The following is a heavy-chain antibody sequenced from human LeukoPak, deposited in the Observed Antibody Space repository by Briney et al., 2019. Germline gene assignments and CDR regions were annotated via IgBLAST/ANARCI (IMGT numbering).Heavy chain of an antibody. V-gene: IGHV3-53*01. CDR3: ARDRSSGWYVYDY. D-gene: IGHD6-19*01. Sequence: GGSLRLSCAASGFTVSSNCMSWVRQAPGKGLEWLAVIYSGSSTYYADSVEGRFTISRDNSKNTLYLQMNSLRAEDTAVYYCARDRSSGWYVYDYWGQGTLVTVSS. J-gene: IGHJ4*02. CDR1: GFTVSSNC. CDR2: IYSGSST.